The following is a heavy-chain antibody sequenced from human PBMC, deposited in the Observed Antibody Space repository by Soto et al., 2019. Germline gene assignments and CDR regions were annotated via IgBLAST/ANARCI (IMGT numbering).Heavy chain of an antibody. CDR3: ALSPTVTTDY. CDR1: GLTFSSYW. V-gene: IGHV3-74*01. CDR2: INSDGSST. Sequence: VQLVESGGGLVQPGGSLRLSCAASGLTFSSYWMHWVRQAPGKGLVWVSRINSDGSSTSYADSVKGRFTIPRDNPMTTLYQQMNSLRADDTAVYYCALSPTVTTDYWGQGTLVTVSS. D-gene: IGHD4-17*01. J-gene: IGHJ4*02.